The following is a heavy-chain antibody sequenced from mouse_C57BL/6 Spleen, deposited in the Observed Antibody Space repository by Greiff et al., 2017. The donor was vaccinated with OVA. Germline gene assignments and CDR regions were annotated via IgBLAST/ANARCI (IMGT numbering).Heavy chain of an antibody. CDR3: ARSLLDYDPFDY. V-gene: IGHV5-17*01. CDR1: GFTFSDYG. J-gene: IGHJ2*01. D-gene: IGHD2-4*01. Sequence: EVQGVESGGGLVKPGGSLKLSCAASGFTFSDYGMHWVRQAPEKGLEWVAYISSGSSTIYYADTVKGRFTISRDNAKNTLFLQMTSLRSEDTAMYYCARSLLDYDPFDYWGQGTTLTVSS. CDR2: ISSGSSTI.